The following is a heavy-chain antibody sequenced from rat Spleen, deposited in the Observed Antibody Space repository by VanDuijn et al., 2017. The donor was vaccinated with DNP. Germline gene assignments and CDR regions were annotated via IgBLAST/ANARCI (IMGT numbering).Heavy chain of an antibody. CDR1: GFTFSNYW. J-gene: IGHJ3*01. CDR3: AARYSSSWFAY. Sequence: EVQLVESGGDLVQPGRSLKLSCVASGFTFSNYWMTWIRQVPGRGLEWVASITSSGDSIYYPDSVKGRFTISRDDAKNTLYLQMNSLRSEDTATYYCAARYSSSWFAYWGQGTLVTVSS. D-gene: IGHD1-2*01. CDR2: ITSSGDSI. V-gene: IGHV5-31*01.